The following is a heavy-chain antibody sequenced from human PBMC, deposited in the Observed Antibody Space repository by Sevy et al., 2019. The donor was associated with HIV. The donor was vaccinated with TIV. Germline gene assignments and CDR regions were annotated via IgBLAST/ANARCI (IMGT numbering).Heavy chain of an antibody. CDR1: GFIFSKFA. D-gene: IGHD4-17*01. J-gene: IGHJ4*02. CDR2: VSGNDGST. Sequence: GGSLRLSCAASGFIFSKFALSWVRQAPGRGLERVSAVSGNDGSTYYAASVKGRFTISRDISENMLYLQMNSLSAEDTAVYYCAKDFSYGGNSWNFDFWRQGTLVTVSS. V-gene: IGHV3-23*01. CDR3: AKDFSYGGNSWNFDF.